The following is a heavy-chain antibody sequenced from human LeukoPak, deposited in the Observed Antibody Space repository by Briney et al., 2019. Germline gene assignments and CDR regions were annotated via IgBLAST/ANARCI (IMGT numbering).Heavy chain of an antibody. CDR2: INPNSGGT. D-gene: IGHD6-19*01. J-gene: IGHJ5*02. Sequence: GASVTVSCKASGYTFTGYYMHWVRHAPGQGLEWMGWINPNSGGTNYAQKFQGRVTMTRDTSISTAYMELSRLRSDDTAVYYCAIRVAGIVEWFDPWGQGTLVTVSS. CDR3: AIRVAGIVEWFDP. CDR1: GYTFTGYY. V-gene: IGHV1-2*02.